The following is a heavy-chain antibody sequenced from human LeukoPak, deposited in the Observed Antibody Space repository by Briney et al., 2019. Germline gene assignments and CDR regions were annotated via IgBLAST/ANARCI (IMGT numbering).Heavy chain of an antibody. D-gene: IGHD6-6*01. CDR1: GGSFSGYY. CDR3: ARARLFARPFDY. CDR2: INHSGST. V-gene: IGHV4-34*01. Sequence: PSETLSLTCAVYGGSFSGYYWSWIRQPPGKGLEWIGEINHSGSTNYNPSLKSRVTILVDTSKNQFSLKLSSVTAADTAVYYCARARLFARPFDYWGQGTLVTVSS. J-gene: IGHJ4*02.